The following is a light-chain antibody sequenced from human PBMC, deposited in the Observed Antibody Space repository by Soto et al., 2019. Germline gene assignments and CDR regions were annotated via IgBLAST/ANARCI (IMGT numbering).Light chain of an antibody. CDR2: LNSDGSH. Sequence: QLALTQSPSASASLGASVKLTCTLSSGHSNYAIAWHQQQSDKGPRYLMKLNSDGSHSKGDGIPDRFSGSSSGAERYLTISSLQSEDEADYYCQTWGSGIVVFGGGTKLTVL. V-gene: IGLV4-69*01. CDR3: QTWGSGIVV. J-gene: IGLJ2*01. CDR1: SGHSNYA.